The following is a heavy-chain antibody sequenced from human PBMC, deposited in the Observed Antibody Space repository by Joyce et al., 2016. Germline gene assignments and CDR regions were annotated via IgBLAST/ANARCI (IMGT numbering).Heavy chain of an antibody. CDR3: ATVDYYYGSGTPRDYYYYMDV. CDR2: VYPEDGET. CDR1: GYTFTDYY. V-gene: IGHV1-69-2*01. Sequence: EVQLVQSGAEVKKPGATVKISCKVSGYTFTDYYMHWVQQAPGQGLEWMGLVYPEDGETLYAEKFQGRVPITAGTSTDRAYMELSSLRAEDTAVYYCATVDYYYGSGTPRDYYYYMDVCGKGTTVTVSS. D-gene: IGHD3-10*01. J-gene: IGHJ6*03.